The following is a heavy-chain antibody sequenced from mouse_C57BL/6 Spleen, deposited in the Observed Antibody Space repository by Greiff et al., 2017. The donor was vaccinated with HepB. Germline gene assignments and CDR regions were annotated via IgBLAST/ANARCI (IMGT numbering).Heavy chain of an antibody. CDR1: GYAFSSSW. Sequence: VQLQQSGPELVKPGASVKISCKASGYAFSSSWMNWVKQRPGKGLEWIGRIYPGDGDTNYNGKFKGKATLTADKSSSTAYMQLSSLTSEDSAVYFCASYYDYFWFAYWGQGTLVTVSA. CDR3: ASYYDYFWFAY. J-gene: IGHJ3*01. CDR2: IYPGDGDT. V-gene: IGHV1-82*01. D-gene: IGHD2-4*01.